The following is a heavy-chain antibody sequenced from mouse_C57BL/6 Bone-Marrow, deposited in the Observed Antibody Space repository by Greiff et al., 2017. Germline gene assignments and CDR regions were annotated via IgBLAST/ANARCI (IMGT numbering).Heavy chain of an antibody. J-gene: IGHJ3*01. CDR2: ILPGSGST. CDR3: ARGAIYYGNVFAY. Sequence: QVQLQQSGAELMKPGASVKLSCKATGYTFTGYWIEWVKQRPGHGLEWIGEILPGSGSTNYNEKFTGKATLTADTSSNTAYMQLSSLTTEDSAIYYCARGAIYYGNVFAYWGQGTLVTVSA. CDR1: GYTFTGYW. D-gene: IGHD2-1*01. V-gene: IGHV1-9*01.